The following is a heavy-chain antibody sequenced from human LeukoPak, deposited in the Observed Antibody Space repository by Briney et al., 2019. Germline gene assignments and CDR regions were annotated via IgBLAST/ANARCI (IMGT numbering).Heavy chain of an antibody. CDR2: FDPEDGET. D-gene: IGHD3-10*01. CDR3: ARGDYYDSGSFYHDVFDI. CDR1: GYTLTELS. Sequence: ALVKVSCKVSGYTLTELSMHWVRQAPGKGLEWMGGFDPEDGETIYAQKFQGRVTMTEDTSTDTAYMELSSLRAEDTAVYYCARGDYYDSGSFYHDVFDIWGQGTMVTVSS. J-gene: IGHJ3*02. V-gene: IGHV1-24*01.